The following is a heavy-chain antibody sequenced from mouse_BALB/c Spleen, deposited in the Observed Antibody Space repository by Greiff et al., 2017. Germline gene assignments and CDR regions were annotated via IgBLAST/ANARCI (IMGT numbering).Heavy chain of an antibody. D-gene: IGHD1-1*01. J-gene: IGHJ4*01. CDR3: ARDPHYYGSSYSAMDY. Sequence: VQRVESGPGLVAPSQSLSITCTVSGFSLTSYGVHWVRQPPGKGLEWLGVIWAGGSTNYNSALMSRLSISKDNSKSQVFLKMNSLQTDDTAMYYCARDPHYYGSSYSAMDYWGQGTSVTVSS. CDR2: IWAGGST. V-gene: IGHV2-9*02. CDR1: GFSLTSYG.